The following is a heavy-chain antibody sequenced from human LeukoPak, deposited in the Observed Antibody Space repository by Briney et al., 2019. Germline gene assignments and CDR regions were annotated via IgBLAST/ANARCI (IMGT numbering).Heavy chain of an antibody. Sequence: SVKVSCKASGGTFSSYAISWVRQAPGQGLEWMGRIIPILGIANFAQKFQGRVTITADKSTSTAYMELSSLRSEDTAVYYCARDHITLAFDYWGQGTLVTVSS. CDR3: ARDHITLAFDY. D-gene: IGHD1-14*01. J-gene: IGHJ4*02. CDR1: GGTFSSYA. CDR2: IIPILGIA. V-gene: IGHV1-69*04.